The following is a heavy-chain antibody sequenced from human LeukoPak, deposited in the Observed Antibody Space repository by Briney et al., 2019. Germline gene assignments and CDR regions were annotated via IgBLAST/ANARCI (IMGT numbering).Heavy chain of an antibody. Sequence: TGGSLRLSCAASGXTFGSYWVSWVRQAPGKGLEWVANIKQDGSEKYYVDSVKGRFTISRDNAKNSLYLQMNSLRAEDTAVYYCARVQVLDYWGQGTLVTVSS. CDR2: IKQDGSEK. V-gene: IGHV3-7*05. J-gene: IGHJ4*02. D-gene: IGHD4-11*01. CDR3: ARVQVLDY. CDR1: GXTFGSYW.